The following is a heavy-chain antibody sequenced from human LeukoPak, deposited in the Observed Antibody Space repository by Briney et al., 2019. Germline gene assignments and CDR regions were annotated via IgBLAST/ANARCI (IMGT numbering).Heavy chain of an antibody. CDR2: IYHSGST. CDR1: GDSISSSNYY. CDR3: ARASSGYYWDFDY. D-gene: IGHD3-22*01. V-gene: IGHV4-39*07. Sequence: SETLSLTCTVSGDSISSSNYYWGWIRQPPGKGLEWIGSIYHSGSTYYSPSLKSRVTISLDTSKNQFSLKLSSVTAADTAVYYCARASSGYYWDFDYWGQGTLVTVSS. J-gene: IGHJ4*02.